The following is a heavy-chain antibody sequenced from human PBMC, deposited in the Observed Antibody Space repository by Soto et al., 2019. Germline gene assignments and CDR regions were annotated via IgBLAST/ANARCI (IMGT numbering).Heavy chain of an antibody. CDR1: GYSISSGYY. J-gene: IGHJ5*02. CDR3: ARVGVRANWFDP. Sequence: SETLSPTCAVSGYSISSGYYWGWIRQPPGKGLEWIGSIYHSGSTYYNPSLKSRVTISVDTSKNQFSLKLSSVTAADTAVYYCARVGVRANWFDPWGQGTLVSVSS. V-gene: IGHV4-38-2*01. D-gene: IGHD6-6*01. CDR2: IYHSGST.